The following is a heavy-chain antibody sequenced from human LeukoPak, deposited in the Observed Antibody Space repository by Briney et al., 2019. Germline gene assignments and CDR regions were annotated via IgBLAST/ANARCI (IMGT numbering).Heavy chain of an antibody. CDR2: TYYRYKWSN. Sequence: HSQTLSLTCALSGDSLSSNSAAWNWLRQSPSRGLEWLGRTYYRYKWSNDYAMSVNSRITINPDTSNNQFSRQLNSVTPEDTAVYYCARDKEFRVLDYWGQGTLVTVSS. CDR1: GDSLSSNSAA. CDR3: ARDKEFRVLDY. J-gene: IGHJ4*02. V-gene: IGHV6-1*01. D-gene: IGHD3-10*01.